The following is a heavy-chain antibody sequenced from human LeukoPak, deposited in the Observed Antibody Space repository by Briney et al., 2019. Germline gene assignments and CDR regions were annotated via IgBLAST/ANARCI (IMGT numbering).Heavy chain of an antibody. D-gene: IGHD2-2*01. CDR3: ARDQDSGSTSWFDP. CDR1: GYTFTSYG. Sequence: ASVRVSCKASGYTFTSYGISWVRQAPGQGLEWMGWISAYNGNTNYAQKLQGRVTMTTDTSTSTAYMELRSLRSDDTAVYYCARDQDSGSTSWFDPWGQGTLVTVSS. J-gene: IGHJ5*02. CDR2: ISAYNGNT. V-gene: IGHV1-18*01.